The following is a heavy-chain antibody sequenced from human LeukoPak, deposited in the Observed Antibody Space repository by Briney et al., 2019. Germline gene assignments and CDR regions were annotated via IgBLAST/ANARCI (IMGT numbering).Heavy chain of an antibody. CDR2: VYYSGST. D-gene: IGHD1-1*01. Sequence: PSETLSLTCSVSGGSIISSNYYWGWIRQPPGKGLEWIGTVYYSGSTNYNPSLKSRVTISVDTSKNQFSLKLSSVTAADTAIYYCATHVDATRGYYFESWGQGTLVTVSS. J-gene: IGHJ4*02. CDR1: GGSIISSNYY. V-gene: IGHV4-39*01. CDR3: ATHVDATRGYYFES.